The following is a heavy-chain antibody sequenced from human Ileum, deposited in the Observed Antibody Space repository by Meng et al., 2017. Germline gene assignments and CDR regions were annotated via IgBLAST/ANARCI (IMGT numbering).Heavy chain of an antibody. CDR3: ARAQGVSQYLDS. CDR1: GFTFSSYT. V-gene: IGHV3-64*01. Sequence: EVQLVESGGGLVQPGGCLRLSCEGSGFTFSSYTIHWVRQAPGKGLEYVSIITSSGRTTYHANSVKGRFTISRDNSKNIVFLQMDSLRPEDMAVYYCARAQGVSQYLDSWGQGTLVTVSS. CDR2: ITSSGRTT. D-gene: IGHD3-16*01. J-gene: IGHJ4*02.